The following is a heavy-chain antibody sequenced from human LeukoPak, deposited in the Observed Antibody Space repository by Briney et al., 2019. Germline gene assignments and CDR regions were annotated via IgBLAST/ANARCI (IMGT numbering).Heavy chain of an antibody. CDR1: GGTFSSYA. J-gene: IGHJ4*02. V-gene: IGHV1-69*06. CDR2: IIPIFGTA. CDR3: ASPPSVVPAAEYYFDY. Sequence: SVKVSCKASGGTFSSYAISWVRQAPGQGLEWMGGIIPIFGTANYAQKFQSRVTITADKSTSTAYMELSSLRSEDTAVYYCASPPSVVPAAEYYFDYWGQGTLVTVSS. D-gene: IGHD2-2*01.